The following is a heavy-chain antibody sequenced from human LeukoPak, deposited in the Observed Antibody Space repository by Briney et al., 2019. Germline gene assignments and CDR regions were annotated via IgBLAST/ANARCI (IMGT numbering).Heavy chain of an antibody. CDR2: IIPIFGTA. CDR1: GGTFSTYA. Sequence: ASVKVSCKASGGTFSTYAFSWVRQAPGQGLEWMGGIIPIFGTANYAQKFQGRVTITADESTSTAYMELSSLRSEDTAAYYCAGAVASTAGVDYWGQGTLVTVSS. J-gene: IGHJ4*02. CDR3: AGAVASTAGVDY. D-gene: IGHD6-19*01. V-gene: IGHV1-69*13.